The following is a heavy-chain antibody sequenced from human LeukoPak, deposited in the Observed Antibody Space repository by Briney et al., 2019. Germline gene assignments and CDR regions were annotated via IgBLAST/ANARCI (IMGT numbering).Heavy chain of an antibody. Sequence: GGSLRLSCAGSRFTVSSNYMSWVRQAPGKGLEWVSVIYSGGRTDYANSVKGRFTISRDSSKNTLYLQMNSLTAEDTAVYYCAKGSGYEAQYYYYYMDVWGKGATVTISS. CDR3: AKGSGYEAQYYYYYMDV. V-gene: IGHV3-66*01. CDR2: IYSGGRT. CDR1: RFTVSSNY. D-gene: IGHD5-12*01. J-gene: IGHJ6*03.